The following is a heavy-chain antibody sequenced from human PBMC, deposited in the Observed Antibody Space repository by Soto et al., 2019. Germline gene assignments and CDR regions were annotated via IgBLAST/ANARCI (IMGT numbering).Heavy chain of an antibody. CDR1: GFTFRDYY. Sequence: GGSLRLSCAASGFTFRDYYVSWIRQAPGKGLEWVSYISSTGSYAKYADSVKGRFTISRDNAKNSLYLQMNSLRAEDTAVYYCARDSSITPRPLDYCRQRPPVTVSS. V-gene: IGHV3-11*06. CDR3: ARDSSITPRPLDY. CDR2: ISSTGSYA. J-gene: IGHJ4*02. D-gene: IGHD6-6*01.